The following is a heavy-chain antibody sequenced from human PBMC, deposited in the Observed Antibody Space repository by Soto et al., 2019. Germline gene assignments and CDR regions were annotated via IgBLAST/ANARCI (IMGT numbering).Heavy chain of an antibody. V-gene: IGHV4-59*01. D-gene: IGHD2-21*02. J-gene: IGHJ6*02. CDR1: GGSMSSYY. Sequence: SETLSLTCTVSGGSMSSYYWSWLRQPPGKGLEWIGYIYYSGSANSNPSLKSRVTISVDTSKNQFSLKLSSVTAADTAVYYCARDLWGYCGADCYPLDVWGQGTIVTVSS. CDR2: IYYSGSA. CDR3: ARDLWGYCGADCYPLDV.